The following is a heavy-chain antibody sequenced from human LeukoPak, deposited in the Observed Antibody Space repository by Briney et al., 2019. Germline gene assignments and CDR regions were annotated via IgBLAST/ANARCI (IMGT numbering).Heavy chain of an antibody. J-gene: IGHJ4*02. CDR2: IYYSGST. CDR3: ARTDYDSSGYYFDY. CDR1: GGSISSSSYY. D-gene: IGHD3-22*01. V-gene: IGHV4-39*01. Sequence: MPSETPSLTCTVSGGSISSSSYYWGWIRQPPGKGLEWIGSIYYSGSTYYNPSLKSRVTISVDTSKNQFSLKLSSVTAADTAVYYCARTDYDSSGYYFDYWGQGTLVTVSS.